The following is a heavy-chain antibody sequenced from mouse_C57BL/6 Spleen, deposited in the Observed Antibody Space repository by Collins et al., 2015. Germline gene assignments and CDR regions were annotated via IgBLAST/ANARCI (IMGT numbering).Heavy chain of an antibody. CDR2: IYPGDGDT. V-gene: IGHV1-82*01. J-gene: IGHJ4*01. CDR3: ARLVATDAMDY. CDR1: GYAFSSSW. Sequence: QVQLQQSGPELVKPGASVRISCKASGYAFSSSWMNWVKQRPGKGLEWIGRIYPGDGDTNYNGKFKGKATLTADKSSSTAYMQLSSLTSEDSAVYFCARLVATDAMDYWGQGTSVTVPS. D-gene: IGHD1-1*01.